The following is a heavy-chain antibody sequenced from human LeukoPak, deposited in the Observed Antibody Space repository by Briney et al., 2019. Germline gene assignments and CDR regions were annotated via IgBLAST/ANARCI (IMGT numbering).Heavy chain of an antibody. V-gene: IGHV4-61*08. CDR3: ARQRIVGATDFFDY. CDR1: GGSISSGGYY. J-gene: IGHJ4*02. D-gene: IGHD1-26*01. CDR2: IYYSGST. Sequence: PSETLSLTCAVSGGSISSGGYYWSWIRQPPGKGLEWIGYIYYSGSTNYNPSLKSRVTISVDTSKNQFSLKLSSVTAADTAVYYCARQRIVGATDFFDYWGQGTLVTVSS.